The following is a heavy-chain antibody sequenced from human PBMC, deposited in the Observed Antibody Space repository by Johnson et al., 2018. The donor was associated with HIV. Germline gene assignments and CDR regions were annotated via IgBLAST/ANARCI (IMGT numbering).Heavy chain of an antibody. Sequence: QVQLVESGGGLVKPGGSLRLSCAASGFTFSDYYMSWIRQAPGKGLEWVSYISGGNTYHIDSVKGRFTLSRDNAKNTLFLQMNNLRVEDTAVYYCARQPWDAFDVWGRGTMVTVSS. CDR3: ARQPWDAFDV. CDR1: GFTFSDYY. CDR2: ISGGNT. J-gene: IGHJ3*01. V-gene: IGHV3-11*05.